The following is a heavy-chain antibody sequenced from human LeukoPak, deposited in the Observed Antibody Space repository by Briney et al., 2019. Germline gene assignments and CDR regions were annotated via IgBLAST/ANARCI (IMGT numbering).Heavy chain of an antibody. V-gene: IGHV3-33*01. J-gene: IGHJ3*01. CDR1: GFTFSSCG. CDR3: ARVQEFSEIDF. CDR2: IWYDGSNK. D-gene: IGHD2/OR15-2a*01. Sequence: PGRSLRLSCAASGFTFSSCGMHWVRQAPGKGLEWVADIWYDGSNKHYADSVKGRFTISRDNSKNTLYLQMNSLRAEDTAVYYCARVQEFSEIDFWGQGTMVTVSS.